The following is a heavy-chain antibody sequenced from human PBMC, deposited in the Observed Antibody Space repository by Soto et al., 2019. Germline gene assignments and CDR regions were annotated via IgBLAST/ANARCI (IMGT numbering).Heavy chain of an antibody. V-gene: IGHV3-74*01. CDR2: IDPDGRTT. D-gene: IGHD3-9*01. CDR3: VRDREYDILTGSDF. Sequence: LRLSCAASGFTFSRYWMHWVRQAPGKGLMWVSRIDPDGRTTTYADSVKGRFTISRDNAKNTLYLQIDSLRVEDTAVYYCVRDREYDILTGSDFWGQGTLVTVSS. J-gene: IGHJ4*02. CDR1: GFTFSRYW.